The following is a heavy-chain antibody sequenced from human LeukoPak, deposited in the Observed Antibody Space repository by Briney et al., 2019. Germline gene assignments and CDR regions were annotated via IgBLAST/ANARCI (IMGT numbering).Heavy chain of an antibody. V-gene: IGHV1-2*02. Sequence: ASVKVSCKASGYTFTGYYMHWVRQAPGQGLEWMGWINPNSGDTKYAQKFQGRVTMTRDTSISTAYMELSRLRSDDTAVYYCAREPPRGRGSYYFDYWGQGTLVTVSS. CDR2: INPNSGDT. D-gene: IGHD3-10*01. CDR1: GYTFTGYY. CDR3: AREPPRGRGSYYFDY. J-gene: IGHJ4*02.